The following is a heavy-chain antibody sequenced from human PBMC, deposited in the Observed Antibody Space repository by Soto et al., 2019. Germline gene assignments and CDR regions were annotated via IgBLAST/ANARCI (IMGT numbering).Heavy chain of an antibody. D-gene: IGHD3-16*01. V-gene: IGHV3-23*01. CDR2: ISDSGGST. J-gene: IGHJ5*01. CDR1: GFTFSTYA. Sequence: EVQLLESGGGLVQPGGSLRLSCAASGFTFSTYAMSWVRQAPGEGLQWVSGISDSGGSTYYADSVKGRFTISRANSQNTRYLQMKSLRAEDTAGDYCVNDHWGISAAALDSWGYGIGVTVSS. CDR3: VNDHWGISAAALDS.